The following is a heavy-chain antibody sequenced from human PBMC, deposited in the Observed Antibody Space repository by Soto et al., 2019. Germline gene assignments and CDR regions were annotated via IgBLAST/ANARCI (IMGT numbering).Heavy chain of an antibody. V-gene: IGHV3-30-3*01. D-gene: IGHD3-22*01. Sequence: SLRLSCAASGFTFSSYAMHRVRQAPGKGLEWVAVISYDGSNKYYADSVKGRFTISRDNSKNTLYLQMNSLRAEDTAVYYCARDYKSGPYYYDSGGYYLPGYWGQGTLVTVSS. CDR3: ARDYKSGPYYYDSGGYYLPGY. CDR2: ISYDGSNK. CDR1: GFTFSSYA. J-gene: IGHJ4*02.